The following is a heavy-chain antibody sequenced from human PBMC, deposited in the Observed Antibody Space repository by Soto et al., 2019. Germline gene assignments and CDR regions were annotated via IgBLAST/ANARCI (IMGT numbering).Heavy chain of an antibody. CDR3: ARGKRDIVVVPAAPRFDY. CDR1: GGSFSGYY. CDR2: INHSGST. Sequence: SETLSLTCAVYGGSFSGYYWSWIRQPPGKGLEWIGEINHSGSTNYNPSLKSRVTISVDTSKNQFSLKLSSVTAADTAVYYCARGKRDIVVVPAAPRFDYWGQGTLVTVSS. V-gene: IGHV4-34*01. J-gene: IGHJ4*02. D-gene: IGHD2-2*01.